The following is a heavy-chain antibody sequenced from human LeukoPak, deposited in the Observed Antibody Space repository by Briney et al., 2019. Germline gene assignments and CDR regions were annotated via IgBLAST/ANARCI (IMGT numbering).Heavy chain of an antibody. Sequence: PGGSLRLSCAASGFTFSNYGIHWVRQAPGKGLEWVSVIYSGGSTYYADSVKGRFIISRDNSKNTLYLQMNSLRAEDTAVYYCAKDLGYCSGGSCFALDYWGQGTLVTVSS. CDR2: IYSGGST. J-gene: IGHJ4*02. D-gene: IGHD2-15*01. CDR1: GFTFSNYG. CDR3: AKDLGYCSGGSCFALDY. V-gene: IGHV3-NL1*01.